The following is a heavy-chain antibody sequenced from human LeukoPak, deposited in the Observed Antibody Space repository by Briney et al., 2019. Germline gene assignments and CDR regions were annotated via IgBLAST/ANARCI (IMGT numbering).Heavy chain of an antibody. Sequence: GGSLRLSCAASGFTFSSHWMSWVRQAPGKWLEWVANIKQDGSEQYYVDSVKGRFTISRDNAKNSLYLQMNSLRAEDTAVYYCASRLWVFDHWGQGTLVTVSS. CDR3: ASRLWVFDH. V-gene: IGHV3-7*05. D-gene: IGHD3-16*01. CDR2: IKQDGSEQ. J-gene: IGHJ4*02. CDR1: GFTFSSHW.